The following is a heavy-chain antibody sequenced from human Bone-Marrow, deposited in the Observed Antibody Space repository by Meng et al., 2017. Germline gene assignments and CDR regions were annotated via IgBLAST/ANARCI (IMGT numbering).Heavy chain of an antibody. V-gene: IGHV3-30*04. CDR2: ISYDGSNK. Sequence: GGSLRLSCAASGFTFSSYAMHWVRQAPGKGLEWVAVISYDGSNKYYADSVKGRFTISRDNSKNTLYLQMNSLRAEDPAVYYCARTWIQLWYFDYGGQVTRVTVSS. J-gene: IGHJ4*02. D-gene: IGHD5-18*01. CDR3: ARTWIQLWYFDY. CDR1: GFTFSSYA.